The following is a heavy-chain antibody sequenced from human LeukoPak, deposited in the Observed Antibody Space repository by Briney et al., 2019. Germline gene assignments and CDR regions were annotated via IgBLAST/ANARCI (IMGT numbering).Heavy chain of an antibody. CDR3: ARDSPYYYDSSGYPPIAAFDI. D-gene: IGHD3-22*01. J-gene: IGHJ3*02. V-gene: IGHV4-39*07. CDR2: IYYSGST. Sequence: PSETLSLTCTVSGGSISSSSYYWGWIRQPPGKGLEWIGSIYYSGSTYYNPSLKSRVTISVDTSKNQFSLKLSSVTAADTAVYYCARDSPYYYDSSGYPPIAAFDIWGQGTMVTVSS. CDR1: GGSISSSSYY.